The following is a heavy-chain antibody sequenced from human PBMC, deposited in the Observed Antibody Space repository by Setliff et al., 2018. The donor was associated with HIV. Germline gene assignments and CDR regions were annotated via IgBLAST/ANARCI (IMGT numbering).Heavy chain of an antibody. V-gene: IGHV3-48*01. J-gene: IGHJ4*02. CDR2: ISTSSSTI. D-gene: IGHD1-26*01. CDR3: ITDRLPGGGTYYTGFLGY. CDR1: RFTFSSYS. Sequence: LRLSCVASRFTFSSYSMHWVRQAPGKGLEWVSYISTSSSTIYYADSVKGRFTISREDSQNTLYLQMNSLKTEDTAVYYCITDRLPGGGTYYTGFLGYWGLGTLVTVSS.